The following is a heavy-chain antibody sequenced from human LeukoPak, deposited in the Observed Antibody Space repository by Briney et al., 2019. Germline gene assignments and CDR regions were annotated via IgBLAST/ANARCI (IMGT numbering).Heavy chain of an antibody. Sequence: GGSLRLSCVASGFTFRNYGMNGVRRAPGKGLEWGSIITSGVGITYYADSVKGRFTISRDNSKNTVYLQMNSLRAEDTAVYYCAKGDYYDLDYWGQGTLVTVSS. CDR1: GFTFRNYG. V-gene: IGHV3-23*01. CDR2: ITSGVGIT. J-gene: IGHJ4*02. CDR3: AKGDYYDLDY. D-gene: IGHD3-22*01.